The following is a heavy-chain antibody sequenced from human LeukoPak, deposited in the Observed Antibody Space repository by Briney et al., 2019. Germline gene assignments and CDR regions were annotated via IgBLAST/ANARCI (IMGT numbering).Heavy chain of an antibody. Sequence: ASVKVSCKASGYTFTSYDINWVRQAPGQGLEWMGWISAYNGNTNYAQKLQGRVTMTTDTSTSTAYMELRSLRSDDTAVYYCARDIVVVPAAPYYYYYYGMDVWGQGTTVTVSS. V-gene: IGHV1-18*01. CDR3: ARDIVVVPAAPYYYYYYGMDV. CDR1: GYTFTSYD. D-gene: IGHD2-2*01. CDR2: ISAYNGNT. J-gene: IGHJ6*02.